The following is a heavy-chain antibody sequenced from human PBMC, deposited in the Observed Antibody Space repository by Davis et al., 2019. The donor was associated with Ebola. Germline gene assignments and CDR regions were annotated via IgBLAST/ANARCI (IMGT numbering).Heavy chain of an antibody. J-gene: IGHJ5*02. Sequence: AGSLTLSCTVSGGSISSSSYYWGWIRQPPGTGLEWIGSIYYSGSTYYNPSLKSRVTISVDTSKNQFSLKLSSVTAADTAVYYCARTYYYGSGIYNWFDPWGQGTLVTVSS. CDR2: IYYSGST. CDR1: GGSISSSSYY. V-gene: IGHV4-39*01. CDR3: ARTYYYGSGIYNWFDP. D-gene: IGHD3-10*01.